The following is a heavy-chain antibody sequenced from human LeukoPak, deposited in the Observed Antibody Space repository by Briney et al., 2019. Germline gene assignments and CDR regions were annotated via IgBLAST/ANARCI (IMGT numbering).Heavy chain of an antibody. CDR3: ARDQVTMVRGVIRYYYYYMDV. J-gene: IGHJ6*03. V-gene: IGHV1-18*01. CDR2: ISAYNGNT. CDR1: GYTFTSYG. Sequence: ASVKVSCKASGYTFTSYGISWVRQAPGQGLEWMGWISAYNGNTNYAQKLQGRVTMTTDTSTSTAYMELRSLRSDDTAVYYCARDQVTMVRGVIRYYYYYMDVWGKGTTVTIS. D-gene: IGHD3-10*01.